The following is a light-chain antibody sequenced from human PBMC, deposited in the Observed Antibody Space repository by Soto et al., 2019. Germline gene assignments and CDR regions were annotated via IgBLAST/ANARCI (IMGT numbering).Light chain of an antibody. Sequence: QSALTQPASVSGSPGQSITISCTGTSSDVGAYDYVSWYQQHPGEVPKLMIFDVSDRPSGVSNRFSGSKSGNKASLTISGLPAEDEDDYYCSSFTTSTSYVFGTGTKLTVL. CDR1: SSDVGAYDY. CDR3: SSFTTSTSYV. V-gene: IGLV2-14*03. CDR2: DVS. J-gene: IGLJ1*01.